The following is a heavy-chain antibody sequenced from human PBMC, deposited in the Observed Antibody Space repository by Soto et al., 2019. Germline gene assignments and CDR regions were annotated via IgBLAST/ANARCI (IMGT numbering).Heavy chain of an antibody. J-gene: IGHJ5*02. CDR1: GGSISSGGYY. CDR3: ATQLPQWFGSTPNWFDP. D-gene: IGHD3-10*01. V-gene: IGHV4-31*03. Sequence: QVQLQESGPGLVKPSQTLSLTCTVSGGSISSGGYYWSWIRQHPGKGLEWIGYIYYSGSTYYNPSLKRRVTISVDTSKNQFSLKLSSVTAADTAVYYCATQLPQWFGSTPNWFDPWGQGTLVTVSS. CDR2: IYYSGST.